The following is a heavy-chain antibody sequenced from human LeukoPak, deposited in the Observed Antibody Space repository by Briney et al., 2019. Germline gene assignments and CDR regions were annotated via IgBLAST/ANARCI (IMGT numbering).Heavy chain of an antibody. J-gene: IGHJ5*02. V-gene: IGHV4-39*01. Sequence: AAETLSLTCTVSGDSISSTGYYWGWIRQPPGKGLEWIASMYHSGSTYSNPSLKSRVTISVDTSKNQLSLMLSSVTAADTAIYYCARHEHSASFYGLSWFDPWGQGTLVTVSS. CDR2: MYHSGST. D-gene: IGHD4-17*01. CDR3: ARHEHSASFYGLSWFDP. CDR1: GDSISSTGYY.